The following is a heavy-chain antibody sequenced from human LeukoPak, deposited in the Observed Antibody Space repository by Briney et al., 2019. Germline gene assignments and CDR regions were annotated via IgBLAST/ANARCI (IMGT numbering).Heavy chain of an antibody. CDR2: ISGSGGST. Sequence: PGGSLRLSCAASGFTFSSYAMSWVRQAPGKGLEWVSAISGSGGSTYYADSVKGRFTISRDNSKNTLYLQMNSLRAEDTAVCYCARSIAVADDNDYWGQGTLVTVSS. D-gene: IGHD6-19*01. CDR1: GFTFSSYA. V-gene: IGHV3-23*01. CDR3: ARSIAVADDNDY. J-gene: IGHJ4*02.